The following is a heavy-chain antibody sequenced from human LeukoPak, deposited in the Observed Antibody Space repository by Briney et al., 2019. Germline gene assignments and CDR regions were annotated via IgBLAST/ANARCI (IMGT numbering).Heavy chain of an antibody. Sequence: GESLKISCAASGFTFDGYVMHWVRQPPGKGLEWVSLISGDGTVTYYVDSVKGRFTIPRDNSKNSLYLQMNSLRSEDTAVYFCVKGGQWLITNWGQGTPVTVSS. D-gene: IGHD6-19*01. J-gene: IGHJ4*02. CDR3: VKGGQWLITN. CDR1: GFTFDGYV. CDR2: ISGDGTVT. V-gene: IGHV3-43*02.